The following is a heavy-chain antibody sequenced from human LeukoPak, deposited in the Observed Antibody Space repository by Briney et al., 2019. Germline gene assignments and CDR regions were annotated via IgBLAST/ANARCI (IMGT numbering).Heavy chain of an antibody. J-gene: IGHJ4*02. D-gene: IGHD1-7*01. Sequence: GGSLRLSCAASGFTFSNAWMSWVRQAPGKGLEWVGHIKSKTDGGTTDYAAPVKGRFTISRDDSKNTLYLQMNSLKTEDTAVYYCTTEGFDVLLELKPCCFDYWGQGTLVTVSS. CDR1: GFTFSNAW. CDR3: TTEGFDVLLELKPCCFDY. V-gene: IGHV3-15*01. CDR2: IKSKTDGGTT.